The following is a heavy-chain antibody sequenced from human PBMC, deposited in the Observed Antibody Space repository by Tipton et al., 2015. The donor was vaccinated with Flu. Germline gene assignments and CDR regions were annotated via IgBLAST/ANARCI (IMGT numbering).Heavy chain of an antibody. Sequence: QLVQSGAEVKKPGASVKVSCKASGYTFTSYGISWVRQAPGQGLEWMGWISAYNGNTNYAQKLQGRVTMTTDTSTSTAYMELSSLRSGDTAVYYCARLIVVVPAAIRGGFDYWGQGTLVTVSS. CDR1: GYTFTSYG. D-gene: IGHD2-2*01. CDR3: ARLIVVVPAAIRGGFDY. CDR2: ISAYNGNT. V-gene: IGHV1-18*04. J-gene: IGHJ4*02.